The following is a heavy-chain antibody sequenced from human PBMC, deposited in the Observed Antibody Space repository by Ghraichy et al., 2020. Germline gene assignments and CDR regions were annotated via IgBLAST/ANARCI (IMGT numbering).Heavy chain of an antibody. Sequence: SETLSLTCTVSGGSISSSSYYWGWIRQPPGKGLEWIGSIYYSGSTYYNPSLKSRVTISVDTSKNQFSLKLSSVTAADTAVYYCAKSSGVRGVIIRGDAFDIWGQGTMVTVS. CDR3: AKSSGVRGVIIRGDAFDI. CDR2: IYYSGST. CDR1: GGSISSSSYY. V-gene: IGHV4-39*01. J-gene: IGHJ3*02. D-gene: IGHD3-10*01.